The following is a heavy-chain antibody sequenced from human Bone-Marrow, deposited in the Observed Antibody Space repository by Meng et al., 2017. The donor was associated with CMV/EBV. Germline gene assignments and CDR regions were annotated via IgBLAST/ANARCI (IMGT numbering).Heavy chain of an antibody. CDR1: GFTFSSYD. J-gene: IGHJ4*02. Sequence: GESLKISCAASGFTFSSYDMHWVRQGTGKGLEWVSGIGNAGDTYYPGSVKGRFTISRDNAKNSLYLQMNSLRAEDTALYHCARGATGGYYFDYWGQGTLVTVSS. CDR2: IGNAGDT. D-gene: IGHD2-15*01. CDR3: ARGATGGYYFDY. V-gene: IGHV3-13*01.